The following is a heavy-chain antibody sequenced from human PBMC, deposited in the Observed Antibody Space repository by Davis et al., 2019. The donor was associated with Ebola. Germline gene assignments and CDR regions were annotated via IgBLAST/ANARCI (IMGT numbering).Heavy chain of an antibody. CDR3: AKDRYYDNSPLYFESES. CDR1: GGTFSSYA. V-gene: IGHV1-69*13. Sequence: SVKVSCKASGGTFSSYAISWVRQAPGQGLEWMGGIIPIFGTANYAQRFQGRVTITADESRTTAYMELSSLRSEDTAVYYCAKDRYYDNSPLYFESESWGQGTLVTVSS. CDR2: IIPIFGTA. D-gene: IGHD3-22*01. J-gene: IGHJ4*02.